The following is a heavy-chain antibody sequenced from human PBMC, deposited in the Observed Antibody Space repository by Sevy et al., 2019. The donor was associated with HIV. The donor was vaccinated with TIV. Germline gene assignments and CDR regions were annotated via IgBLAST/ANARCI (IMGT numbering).Heavy chain of an antibody. CDR3: ARDLEDIVVVPAAIRYYYYGMDV. CDR1: GYTFTGYY. CDR2: INPNSDGT. J-gene: IGHJ6*02. D-gene: IGHD2-2*02. Sequence: ASVNVSCKASGYTFTGYYMHWVRQAPGQGLEWMGWINPNSDGTNYAQKFQGRVTMTRDTSISTAYMELSRLRSDDTAVYYCARDLEDIVVVPAAIRYYYYGMDVWGQGTTVTVSS. V-gene: IGHV1-2*02.